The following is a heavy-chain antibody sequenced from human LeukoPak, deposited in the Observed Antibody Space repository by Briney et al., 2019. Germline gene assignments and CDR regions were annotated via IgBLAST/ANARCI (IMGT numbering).Heavy chain of an antibody. D-gene: IGHD3-10*01. CDR2: ISANNGKT. Sequence: ASVKVSFKASGHTFSRYGITWVRQAPGQGLEWMGWISANNGKTNYAQKLQDRVTMTTDTSTHTAYMELRSLRSDDTAVYYCASRGSGTDYQDDALDIWGQGTMVTVSS. CDR1: GHTFSRYG. V-gene: IGHV1-18*01. CDR3: ASRGSGTDYQDDALDI. J-gene: IGHJ3*02.